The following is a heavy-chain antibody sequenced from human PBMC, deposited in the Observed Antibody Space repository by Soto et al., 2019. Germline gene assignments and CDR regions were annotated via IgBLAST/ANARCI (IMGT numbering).Heavy chain of an antibody. CDR3: ATDLYGDDNYYYYMDV. V-gene: IGHV1-24*01. D-gene: IGHD4-17*01. CDR1: GYTLTELS. Sequence: ASVKVSCKVSGYTLTELSMHWVRQAPGKVFEWMGGFDPEDGETIYAQKFQGRVTMTEDTSTDTAYMELSSLRSEDTAVYYCATDLYGDDNYYYYMDVWGKGTTVTVSS. CDR2: FDPEDGET. J-gene: IGHJ6*03.